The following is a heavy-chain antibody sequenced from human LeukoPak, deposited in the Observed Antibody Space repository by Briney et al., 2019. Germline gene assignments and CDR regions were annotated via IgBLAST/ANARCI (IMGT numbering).Heavy chain of an antibody. D-gene: IGHD6-13*01. Sequence: GGSLRLSCTASGFTFSSSAMSWVRQAPGKGLEWVSDISGSAGSTYYADSVKGRFTISRDNAKNSLYLQMNSLRAEDTAVYYCARVAEAAAFDYWGQGTLVTVSS. V-gene: IGHV3-23*01. CDR3: ARVAEAAAFDY. J-gene: IGHJ4*02. CDR2: ISGSAGST. CDR1: GFTFSSSA.